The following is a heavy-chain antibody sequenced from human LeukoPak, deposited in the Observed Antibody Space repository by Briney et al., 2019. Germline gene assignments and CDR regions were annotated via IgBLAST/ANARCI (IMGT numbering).Heavy chain of an antibody. CDR3: ARGANCTNGVCYQAEAYYFDY. J-gene: IGHJ4*02. V-gene: IGHV4-34*01. Sequence: SETLSLTCAVYGGSFSGYYWSWIRQPPGKGLEWIGEINHSGSTNYNPSLKSRVTISVDTSKNQFSLKLSSVTAADTAVYYCARGANCTNGVCYQAEAYYFDYWGQGTLVTVSS. CDR2: INHSGST. D-gene: IGHD2-8*01. CDR1: GGSFSGYY.